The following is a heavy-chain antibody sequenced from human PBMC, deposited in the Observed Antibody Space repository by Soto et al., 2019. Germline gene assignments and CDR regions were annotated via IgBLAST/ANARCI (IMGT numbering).Heavy chain of an antibody. Sequence: QVQLVQSGSELKKTGASVKVSCKASGYTFTSYAMKWVPQAPGQGLEWMGWINTNTGNPTYAQGFTGRFVFSLDTSVSTAYLQICSLKAEDTAVYYCARDDIVVVPAAIYYYGMYVWGQGTTVTVSS. D-gene: IGHD2-2*01. J-gene: IGHJ6*02. V-gene: IGHV7-4-1*01. CDR2: INTNTGNP. CDR3: ARDDIVVVPAAIYYYGMYV. CDR1: GYTFTSYA.